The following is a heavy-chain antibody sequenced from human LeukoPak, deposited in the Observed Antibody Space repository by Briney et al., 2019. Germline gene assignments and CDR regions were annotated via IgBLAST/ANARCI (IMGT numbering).Heavy chain of an antibody. D-gene: IGHD3-16*01. J-gene: IGHJ4*02. CDR1: GFTFSRYW. V-gene: IGHV3-74*01. CDR3: ARDLSGGDDY. Sequence: PGGSLRLSCAASGFTFSRYWMHWVRQAPGKGLVWVSRINEDGSTINYADSVKGRFTISRDNAKNTLYLQMSSLRAEDTATYYCARDLSGGDDYWGQGTLVTVSS. CDR2: INEDGSTI.